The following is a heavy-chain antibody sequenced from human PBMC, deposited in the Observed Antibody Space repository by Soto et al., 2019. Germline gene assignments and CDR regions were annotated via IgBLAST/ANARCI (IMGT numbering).Heavy chain of an antibody. D-gene: IGHD2-2*01. J-gene: IGHJ4*02. CDR1: GGSFSGYY. V-gene: IGHV4-34*01. Sequence: SETLSLTCAVYGGSFSGYYWTWIRQPPGTGLEWIGEINHSGSTNYNPSLKSRVTISVDTSKNQFSLKLTSVTAADTAVYYCARDKLRGLYAYWGQGTFDIGSS. CDR2: INHSGST. CDR3: ARDKLRGLYAY.